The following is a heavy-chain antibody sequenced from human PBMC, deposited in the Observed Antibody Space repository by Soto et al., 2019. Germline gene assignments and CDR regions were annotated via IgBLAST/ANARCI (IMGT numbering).Heavy chain of an antibody. J-gene: IGHJ4*02. D-gene: IGHD3-22*01. CDR3: ARNDNSGLDY. CDR1: GYTFISYY. V-gene: IGHV1-46*01. Sequence: VKVSCKASGYTFISYYMHWVRQAPGQGLEWMGMINPSGGSTSYAQKFQGRVTMTRDTSTSTVYMELSSLRSEDTAVYHCARNDNSGLDYWGQGTLVTVSS. CDR2: INPSGGST.